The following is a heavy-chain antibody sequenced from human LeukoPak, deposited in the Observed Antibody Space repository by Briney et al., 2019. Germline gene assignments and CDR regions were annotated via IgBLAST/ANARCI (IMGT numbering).Heavy chain of an antibody. CDR3: AKTLSNVIKSSYYDY. J-gene: IGHJ4*02. CDR1: GFTFSSYG. D-gene: IGHD2/OR15-2a*01. V-gene: IGHV3-30*18. Sequence: PGGSLRLSCAASGFTFSSYGIHWVRQAPGKGLEWVAVISYDGSNKYYADSVKGRFTISRDNSKNTLYLQMNSLRAEDTAIYYCAKTLSNVIKSSYYDYWGQGVLVTVSS. CDR2: ISYDGSNK.